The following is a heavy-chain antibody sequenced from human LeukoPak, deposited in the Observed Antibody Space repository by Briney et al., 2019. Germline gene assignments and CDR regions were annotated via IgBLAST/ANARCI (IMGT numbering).Heavy chain of an antibody. J-gene: IGHJ6*02. V-gene: IGHV3-53*01. D-gene: IGHD3-22*01. CDR2: IYSGGST. CDR3: ARGQYDSSGHYYYGMDV. Sequence: GGSLRLSCAASGFTVSSNYMSWVRQAPGKGLEWVSVIYSGGSTYYADSVKGRFTISRDNSKNTLYLQMNSLRAEDTAVYYCARGQYDSSGHYYYGMDVWGQGTTVTVSS. CDR1: GFTVSSNY.